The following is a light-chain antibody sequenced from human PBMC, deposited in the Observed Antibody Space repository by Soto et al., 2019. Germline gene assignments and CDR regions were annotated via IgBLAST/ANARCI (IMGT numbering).Light chain of an antibody. CDR2: QVT. Sequence: QSALTQPPSASGSPGQSVTISCTGTSSDVGDNYVSWYQQHLGKAPKLLVYQVTKRPSGVPDRFSGSKSGNTAALTVSGLQAEDEAVYYCSSYAGSLVVFGGGTKVTVL. CDR3: SSYAGSLVV. V-gene: IGLV2-8*01. CDR1: SSDVGDNY. J-gene: IGLJ2*01.